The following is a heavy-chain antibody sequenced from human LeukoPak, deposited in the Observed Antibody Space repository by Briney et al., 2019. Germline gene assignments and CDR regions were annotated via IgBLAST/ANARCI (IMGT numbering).Heavy chain of an antibody. J-gene: IGHJ4*02. CDR1: GGSISSGSYY. V-gene: IGHV4-61*02. Sequence: PSETLSLTCTVSGGSISSGSYYWSWIRQPAGKGLEWVGRIYTSGSTNYNPSLKSRVTISVDTSKNQFSLKLSSVTAADTAVYYCASGIDGRPKKWELLYWGQGTLVTVSS. D-gene: IGHD1-26*01. CDR2: IYTSGST. CDR3: ASGIDGRPKKWELLY.